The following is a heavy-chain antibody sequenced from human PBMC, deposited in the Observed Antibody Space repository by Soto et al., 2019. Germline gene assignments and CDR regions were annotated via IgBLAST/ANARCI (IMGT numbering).Heavy chain of an antibody. D-gene: IGHD1-26*01. CDR3: ARDRNVGSGSPDY. CDR1: GYTFIGCY. V-gene: IGHV1-2*02. J-gene: IGHJ4*02. Sequence: ASVKVSCKASGYTFIGCYLHWVRRAPGQGLEWVGLINPSSGGTKLAQKFQDRVTLTRDKSINTAYMDVSSLKSDDTAVYFCARDRNVGSGSPDYWGQGTLVTVSS. CDR2: INPSSGGT.